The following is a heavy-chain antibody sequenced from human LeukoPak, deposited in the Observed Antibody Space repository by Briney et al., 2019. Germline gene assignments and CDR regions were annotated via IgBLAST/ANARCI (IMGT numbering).Heavy chain of an antibody. CDR2: ICTGGTT. J-gene: IGHJ4*02. CDR3: ARDVAAPGGVYFDY. V-gene: IGHV3-66*01. Sequence: GGSLRLSCAASGFTVSSNSMSWVRQAPGKGLVWVSVICTGGTTYYADSVKGRFTISRDNSKNTLYLQMNSLRAEDTAVYYCARDVAAPGGVYFDYWGEGTLVTGSS. D-gene: IGHD3-16*01. CDR1: GFTVSSNS.